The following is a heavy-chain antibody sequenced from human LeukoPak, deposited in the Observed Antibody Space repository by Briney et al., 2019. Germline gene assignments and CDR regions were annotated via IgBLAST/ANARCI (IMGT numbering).Heavy chain of an antibody. J-gene: IGHJ6*02. CDR3: ARGRSGYSSGWPDYYYYYGMDV. D-gene: IGHD6-19*01. CDR2: FSYSGST. V-gene: IGHV4-59*02. Sequence: SETLSLTCTVSGASVSSYYWSWIRQPPGKGPEWIGYFSYSGSTNYNPSLKSRVTISVDTSKNQFSLNLSSVTAADTAVYYCARGRSGYSSGWPDYYYYYGMDVWGQGTTVTVSS. CDR1: GASVSSYY.